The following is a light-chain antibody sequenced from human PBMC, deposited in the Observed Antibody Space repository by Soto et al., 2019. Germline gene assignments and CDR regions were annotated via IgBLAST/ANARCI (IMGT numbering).Light chain of an antibody. J-gene: IGLJ1*01. CDR2: GVS. CDR3: SLYTSTSTFV. Sequence: QSVLTQPASVSGSPGQSITISCSGTSSDIGSYNHVAWYQQFPGKSPKLMIYGVSNRPSGVPDRFSGSRSANTASLTISGLQTEDEADYYCSLYTSTSTFVFGPGTKVTVL. CDR1: SSDIGSYNH. V-gene: IGLV2-18*01.